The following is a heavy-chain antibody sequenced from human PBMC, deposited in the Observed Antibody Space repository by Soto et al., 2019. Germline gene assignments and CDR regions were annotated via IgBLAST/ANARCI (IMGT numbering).Heavy chain of an antibody. CDR3: ARGGAVADDAFDI. CDR1: GFTFSSYD. CDR2: IGTAGDT. D-gene: IGHD6-19*01. V-gene: IGHV3-13*01. J-gene: IGHJ3*02. Sequence: EVQLVESGGGLVQPGGSLRLSYAASGFTFSSYDMHWVRQATGKGLEWVSAIGTAGDTYYPGSVKGRFTISRENVKNSLYLQMNSLRAGDTAVYYCARGGAVADDAFDIWGQGTMVTVSS.